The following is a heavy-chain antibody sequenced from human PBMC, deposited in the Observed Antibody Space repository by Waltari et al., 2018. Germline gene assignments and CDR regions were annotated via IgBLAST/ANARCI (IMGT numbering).Heavy chain of an antibody. V-gene: IGHV3-7*01. D-gene: IGHD6-19*01. CDR2: IKQDGSEK. CDR1: GFCLSTYW. CDR3: AGGSGWLIDY. J-gene: IGHJ4*02. Sequence: EVELVESGGDLVQPGGYLSTPCAASGFCLSTYWMSWVRQAPGKGLEWVANIKQDGSEKYYVDSVKGRFAISRDNPKNSLYLQMNSLSAEDTAVYYCAGGSGWLIDYWGQGTLVTVSS.